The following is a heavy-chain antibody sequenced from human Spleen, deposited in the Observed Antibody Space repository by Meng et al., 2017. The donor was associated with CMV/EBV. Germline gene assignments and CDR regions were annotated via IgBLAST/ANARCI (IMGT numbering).Heavy chain of an antibody. CDR1: GGSVSSGSYY. J-gene: IGHJ4*02. Sequence: SETLSLTCTVSGGSVSSGSYYWSWIRQPPGKGLEWIGYIYYSGSTNYNPSLKSRVTLSVDTSKNQFSLKLSSVTAADTAVYYCARDTGGGRFDYWGQGTLVTVSS. CDR3: ARDTGGGRFDY. CDR2: IYYSGST. V-gene: IGHV4-61*01. D-gene: IGHD2-8*02.